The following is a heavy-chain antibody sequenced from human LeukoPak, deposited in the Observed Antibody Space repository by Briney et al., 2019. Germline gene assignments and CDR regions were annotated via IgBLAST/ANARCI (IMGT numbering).Heavy chain of an antibody. J-gene: IGHJ5*02. CDR1: GYTFTGYY. Sequence: GASVKVSCKASGYTFTGYYMHWVRQAPGQGLEWRGWINPNSGGTNYAQKFQGRVTMTRDTSISTAYMELSRLRSDDTAVYYCARDRGSYGQLGFDPWGQGTLVTVSS. CDR2: INPNSGGT. CDR3: ARDRGSYGQLGFDP. D-gene: IGHD5-18*01. V-gene: IGHV1-2*02.